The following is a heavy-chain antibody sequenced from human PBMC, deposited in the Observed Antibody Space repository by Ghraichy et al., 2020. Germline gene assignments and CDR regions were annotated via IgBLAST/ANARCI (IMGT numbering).Heavy chain of an antibody. D-gene: IGHD4-11*01. V-gene: IGHV1-3*01. Sequence: ASVKVSCKASGYTFTSYAMHWVRQAPGQRLEWMGWINAGNGNTKYSQKFQGRVTITRDTSASTAYMELSSLRSEDTAVYYCARGFTVNYYYYYMDVWGKGTTVTVSS. J-gene: IGHJ6*03. CDR2: INAGNGNT. CDR1: GYTFTSYA. CDR3: ARGFTVNYYYYYMDV.